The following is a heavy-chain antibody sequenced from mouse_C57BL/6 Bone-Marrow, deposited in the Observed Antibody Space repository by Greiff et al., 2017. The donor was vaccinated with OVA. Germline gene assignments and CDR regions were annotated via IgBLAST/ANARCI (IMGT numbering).Heavy chain of an antibody. V-gene: IGHV5-6*01. D-gene: IGHD2-2*01. CDR2: ISSGGSYT. CDR3: ARRGGYDIYFDV. J-gene: IGHJ1*03. Sequence: EVQLVESGGDLVKPGGSLKLSCAASGFTFSSYGMSWVRQTPDKRLEWVATISSGGSYTYYPDSVKGRFTITTDNAKNTMYLQLSSLKSEDTAMYYCARRGGYDIYFDVLGTGTTVTVSS. CDR1: GFTFSSYG.